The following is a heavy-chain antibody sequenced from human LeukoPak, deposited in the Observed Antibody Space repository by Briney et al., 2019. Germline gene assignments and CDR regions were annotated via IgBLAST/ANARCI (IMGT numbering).Heavy chain of an antibody. CDR2: ISTSGNT. V-gene: IGHV4-61*02. CDR3: AGQVGYFDY. J-gene: IGHJ4*02. CDR1: GGSVSSGSCH. Sequence: SQTLSLTCTVSGGSVSSGSCHWSWIRQPAGKELEWIGRISTSGNTNYNPSLKSRVTISRDMSKNQFSLRLSSVTAADTAVYYCAGQVGYFDYWGQGTLVTVSS. D-gene: IGHD1-26*01.